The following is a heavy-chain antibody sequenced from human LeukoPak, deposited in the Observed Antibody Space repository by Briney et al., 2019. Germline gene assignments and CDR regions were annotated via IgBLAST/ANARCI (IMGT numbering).Heavy chain of an antibody. Sequence: PSETLSLTCVVSGYSISSGYYWGWFRQPPGKGPEWIGCIYHSGTTYYNPSLKSRVTISVDTSKNQFSLMISSVTAADTAVYYCARQGGSNSPYYYYYMDVWGKGTTVTVSS. CDR1: GYSISSGYY. CDR3: ARQGGSNSPYYYYYMDV. V-gene: IGHV4-38-2*01. CDR2: IYHSGTT. D-gene: IGHD6-13*01. J-gene: IGHJ6*03.